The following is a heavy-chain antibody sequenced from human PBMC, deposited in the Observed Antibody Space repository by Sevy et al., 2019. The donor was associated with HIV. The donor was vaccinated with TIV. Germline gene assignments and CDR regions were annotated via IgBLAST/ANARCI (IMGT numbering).Heavy chain of an antibody. V-gene: IGHV2-5*02. J-gene: IGHJ4*02. CDR1: GFSLSTSGVG. CDR2: IYWDDDK. Sequence: SGPTLVNPTQTLTLTCTFSGFSLSTSGVGVGWIRQPPGKALEWLAVIYWDDDKRYSPSLKSRLTITKDTSKNQVVLXMTNMDPVDTATYYCAHRPHNYDILTGLRAYYFDYWGQGTLVTVSS. CDR3: AHRPHNYDILTGLRAYYFDY. D-gene: IGHD3-9*01.